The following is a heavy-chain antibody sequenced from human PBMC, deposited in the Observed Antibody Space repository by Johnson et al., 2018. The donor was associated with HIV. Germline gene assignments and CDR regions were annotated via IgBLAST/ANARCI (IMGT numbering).Heavy chain of an antibody. CDR1: GSTFRSYA. CDR3: ARAPKQGFRDFAGGAFDV. D-gene: IGHD2-21*02. V-gene: IGHV3-30*04. CDR2: ISYDGSNK. Sequence: QVQLVESGGGVVQPGRSLRLSCADSGSTFRSYAMHWVRQAPGKGLEWVAGISYDGSNKFYTDSVKGRFTFSRDNSKNTGYLQMNSLRVDDTALYYCARAPKQGFRDFAGGAFDVWGQGTMVTVSS. J-gene: IGHJ3*01.